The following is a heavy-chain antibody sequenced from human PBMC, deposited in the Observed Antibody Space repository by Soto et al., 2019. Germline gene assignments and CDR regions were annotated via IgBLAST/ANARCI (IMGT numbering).Heavy chain of an antibody. CDR3: VSDYDSGGYIGY. CDR2: IYYRGST. Sequence: QVQLHESGPGLVRPSQTLSLTCNVSGCSISTADYYWSWIRQPPGKGLEWIGYIYYRGSTYYNPSLESRVAISIDTSKNQFSLNLTSVTAADTAVYFCVSDYDSGGYIGYWGQGTLVTVSS. CDR1: GCSISTADYY. J-gene: IGHJ4*02. D-gene: IGHD3-22*01. V-gene: IGHV4-30-4*01.